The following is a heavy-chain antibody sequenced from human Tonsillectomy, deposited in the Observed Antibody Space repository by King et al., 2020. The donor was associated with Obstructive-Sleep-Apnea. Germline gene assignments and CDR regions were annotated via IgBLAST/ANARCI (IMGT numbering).Heavy chain of an antibody. CDR1: WPFFSSYA. D-gene: IGHD2/OR15-2a*01. CDR3: AKDWACNSWTSFDR. J-gene: IGHJ4*02. V-gene: IGHV3-23*04. Sequence: VQLVESGGDLVQPGGSLRLACAASWPFFSSYAMGWVRQAPGKGLEWVAGISCDGDKTSHADSVRGRFTISRDNSKNMLYLQMNSLRAEDTALYYCAKDWACNSWTSFDRWGQGTLVTVSP. CDR2: ISCDGDKT.